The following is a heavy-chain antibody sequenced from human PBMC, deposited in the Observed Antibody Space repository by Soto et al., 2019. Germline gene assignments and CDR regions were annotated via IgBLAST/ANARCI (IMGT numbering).Heavy chain of an antibody. CDR1: GGSISSGDYY. V-gene: IGHV4-30-4*01. CDR3: AREWTSNGVRKNWFDP. D-gene: IGHD2-8*01. CDR2: IYYSGST. J-gene: IGHJ5*02. Sequence: LSLTCTVSGGSISSGDYYWSWIRQPPGKGLEWIGYIYYSGSTYYNPSLKSRVTISVDTSKNQFSLKLSSVTAADTAVYYCAREWTSNGVRKNWFDPWGQGTLVTVSS.